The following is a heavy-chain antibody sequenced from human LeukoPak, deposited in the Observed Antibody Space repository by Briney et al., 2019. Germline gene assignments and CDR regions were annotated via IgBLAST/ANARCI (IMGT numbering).Heavy chain of an antibody. CDR1: GFNVISTY. CDR2: IYSGGSI. CDR3: ARLGAAWAFDI. J-gene: IGHJ3*02. V-gene: IGHV3-53*01. D-gene: IGHD6-13*01. Sequence: TGGSLRLSCAASGFNVISTYMSWVRQAPGKRLEWVSVIYSGGSISYADSVKGRFTISRDYSKNTLYLQMNSLRAEDTAMYYCARLGAAWAFDIWGQGTMVTVSS.